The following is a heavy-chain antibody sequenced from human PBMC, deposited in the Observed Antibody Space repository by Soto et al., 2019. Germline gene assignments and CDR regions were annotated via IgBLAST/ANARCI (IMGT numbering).Heavy chain of an antibody. V-gene: IGHV3-23*01. J-gene: IGHJ6*02. Sequence: PGGSLRLSCAASGFTFSSYAMSWVRQAPGKGLGWVSAISGSGGSTYYADSVKGRFTISRDNSKNTLYLQMNSLRAEDTAVYYCAKDIVATINPDYYYGMDVWGQGTTVTVSS. CDR2: ISGSGGST. CDR1: GFTFSSYA. CDR3: AKDIVATINPDYYYGMDV. D-gene: IGHD5-12*01.